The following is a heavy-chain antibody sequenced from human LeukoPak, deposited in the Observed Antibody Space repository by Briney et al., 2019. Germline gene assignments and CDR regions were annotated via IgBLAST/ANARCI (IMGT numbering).Heavy chain of an antibody. CDR2: ICPDGGTT. J-gene: IGHJ5*01. CDR1: GFTFYTYG. Sequence: PGGSLRLSCAASGFTFYTYGMHWVRQAPGKGLEYVSGICPDGGTTYYASSVKGRFTISRDNSKYMLYLQMGSLTVDDMAVYYCARGAQLTDFWGQGALVTVSS. CDR3: ARGAQLTDF. V-gene: IGHV3-64*01. D-gene: IGHD6-13*01.